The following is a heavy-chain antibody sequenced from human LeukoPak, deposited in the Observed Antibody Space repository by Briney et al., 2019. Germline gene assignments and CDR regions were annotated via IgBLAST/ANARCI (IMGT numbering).Heavy chain of an antibody. V-gene: IGHV3-23*01. D-gene: IGHD1-1*01. J-gene: IGHJ2*01. CDR1: GFTISNYA. Sequence: GGSLRLSCAASGFTISNYAMSWVRQAPGKGLNWVSALSGSGGSTYYADSVKGRFTISRDSSKNTLYLQMSSLRGEDTAVYYCARRPATNTDWYFDLWGRGTLVTVSS. CDR3: ARRPATNTDWYFDL. CDR2: LSGSGGST.